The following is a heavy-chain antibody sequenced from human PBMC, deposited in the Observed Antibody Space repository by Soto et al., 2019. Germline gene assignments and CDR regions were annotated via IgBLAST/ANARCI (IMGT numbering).Heavy chain of an antibody. D-gene: IGHD4-17*01. CDR3: ARDTVSHAFDI. V-gene: IGHV3-53*04. J-gene: IGHJ3*02. CDR2: IYSGGST. CDR1: GFTVSSNY. Sequence: GGSLRLSCAASGFTVSSNYMSWVRRAPGKGLEWVSVIYSGGSTYYADSVKGRFTISRHNSKNTLYLQMNSLRAEDTAVYYCARDTVSHAFDIWGQGTMVTVSS.